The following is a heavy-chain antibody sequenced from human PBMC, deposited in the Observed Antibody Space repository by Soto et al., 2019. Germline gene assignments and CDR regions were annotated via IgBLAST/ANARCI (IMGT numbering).Heavy chain of an antibody. CDR3: ARGRLHLGELSD. Sequence: SETLSLTCTVSGGSISSYYWSWIRQPPGKGLEWIGYIYYSGSTNYNPSLKSRVTISVDTSKNQFSLELSSVTAADTAVYYCARGRLHLGELSDWGQGTLVTVSS. D-gene: IGHD3-16*02. CDR1: GGSISSYY. J-gene: IGHJ4*02. CDR2: IYYSGST. V-gene: IGHV4-59*01.